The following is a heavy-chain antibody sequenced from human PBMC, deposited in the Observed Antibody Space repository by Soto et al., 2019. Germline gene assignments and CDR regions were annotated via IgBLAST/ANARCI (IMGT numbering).Heavy chain of an antibody. Sequence: PSETLSLTCTVSGGSISSGDYYWSWIRQPPGKGLEWIGYIYYSGSTYYNPSLKSRVTISVDTSKNQFSLKLSSVTAADTAVYYCASSIQLWSSLINYWGQGTLVTVSS. CDR2: IYYSGST. D-gene: IGHD5-18*01. CDR3: ASSIQLWSSLINY. J-gene: IGHJ4*02. V-gene: IGHV4-30-4*01. CDR1: GGSISSGDYY.